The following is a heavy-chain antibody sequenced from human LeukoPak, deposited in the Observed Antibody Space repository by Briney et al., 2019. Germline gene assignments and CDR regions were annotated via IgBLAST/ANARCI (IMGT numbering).Heavy chain of an antibody. CDR1: GGSIRSYY. V-gene: IGHV4-59*01. Sequence: SETLSLTCTVSGGSIRSYYWSWIRQPPGKGLEWVGYIYYSGSTNYNPSLKSRVTISVDTSKNHFSLNLSSVTAADTAVYFCARHVARGYWYFDLWGRGTLVTVSS. CDR2: IYYSGST. CDR3: ARHVARGYWYFDL. D-gene: IGHD3-10*01. J-gene: IGHJ2*01.